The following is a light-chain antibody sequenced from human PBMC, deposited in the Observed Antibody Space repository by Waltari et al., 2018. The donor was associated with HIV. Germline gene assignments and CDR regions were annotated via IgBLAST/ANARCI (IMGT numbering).Light chain of an antibody. J-gene: IGLJ2*01. Sequence: SGLTQPASVSGFLGQSITISCTGADSDFGFYNFISLYQQQPGKVPKLLLYEVDTRASGVHGRFSGSKSGNTASLTISGLQVEDEGLYHCASYTADDTVLFGGGTTVTV. CDR1: DSDFGFYNF. CDR3: ASYTADDTVL. CDR2: EVD. V-gene: IGLV2-14*01.